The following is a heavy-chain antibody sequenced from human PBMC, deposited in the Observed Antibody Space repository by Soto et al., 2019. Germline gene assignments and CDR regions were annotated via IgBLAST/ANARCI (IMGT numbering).Heavy chain of an antibody. CDR1: GYTFTSYD. D-gene: IGHD2-15*01. V-gene: IGHV1-8*01. Sequence: ASVKVSCKASGYTFTSYDINWVRQATGQGLEWMGWMNPNSGNTGYAQKFQGRVTMTRNTSISTAYMELSSLRSEDTAVYYCASAGCSGGSCYLNEYAFDIWGQGTMVTVSS. CDR2: MNPNSGNT. CDR3: ASAGCSGGSCYLNEYAFDI. J-gene: IGHJ3*02.